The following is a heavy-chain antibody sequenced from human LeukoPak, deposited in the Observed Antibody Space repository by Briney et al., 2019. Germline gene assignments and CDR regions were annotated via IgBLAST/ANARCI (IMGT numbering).Heavy chain of an antibody. D-gene: IGHD2-21*01. J-gene: IGHJ4*02. CDR2: IYYSGST. Sequence: SETLSLTCTVSGGSISSYYWSWIRQPPGKGLEWIGYIYYSGSTNYNPSLKSRVTISVDTSKNQFSLKLSSVTAADTAVYYCARWAPVVVKAFDYWGQGTLVTVSS. V-gene: IGHV4-59*01. CDR1: GGSISSYY. CDR3: ARWAPVVVKAFDY.